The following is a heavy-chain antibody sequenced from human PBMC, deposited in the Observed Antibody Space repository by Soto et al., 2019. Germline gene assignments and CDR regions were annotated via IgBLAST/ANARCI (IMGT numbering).Heavy chain of an antibody. D-gene: IGHD1-26*01. CDR1: GFTFSSYA. Sequence: GGSLRLSCAASGFTFSSYAMHWVRQAPGKGLEWVAVISYDGSNKYYADSVKGRFTISRDNSKNTLYLQMNSLRAEDTAVYYCARTRGGSYQHDAFDIWGQGTMVTVSS. V-gene: IGHV3-30-3*01. CDR3: ARTRGGSYQHDAFDI. CDR2: ISYDGSNK. J-gene: IGHJ3*02.